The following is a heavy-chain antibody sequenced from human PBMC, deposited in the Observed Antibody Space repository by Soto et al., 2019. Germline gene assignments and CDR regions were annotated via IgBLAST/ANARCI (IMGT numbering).Heavy chain of an antibody. Sequence: QVQLQESGPGLVKPSETLSLTCTVSGGSISSYYWSWIRQPPGKGLEWIGYIYYSGSTNYNPSLKSRVTISVDTSKNQFSLKLSSVTAADTAVYYCAREVDGSGSYFHWGQGTLVTVSS. V-gene: IGHV4-59*01. J-gene: IGHJ4*02. CDR1: GGSISSYY. CDR3: AREVDGSGSYFH. D-gene: IGHD3-10*01. CDR2: IYYSGST.